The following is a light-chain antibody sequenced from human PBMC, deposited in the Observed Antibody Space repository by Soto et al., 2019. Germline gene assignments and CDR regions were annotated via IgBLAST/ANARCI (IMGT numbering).Light chain of an antibody. CDR1: QSVSSY. CDR3: QQRSNWPLT. V-gene: IGKV3-11*01. CDR2: DAS. Sequence: EIVLTQSPATLSLSPGGRATLSCRASQSVSSYLAWYRQKPGQAPRLLIYDASNRATGIPARFSGSGSGTDFTLTISSLESEDFAVYYSQQRSNWPLTFGGGTKVEIK. J-gene: IGKJ4*01.